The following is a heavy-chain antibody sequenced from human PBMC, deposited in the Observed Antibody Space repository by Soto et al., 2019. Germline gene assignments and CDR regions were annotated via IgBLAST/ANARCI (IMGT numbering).Heavy chain of an antibody. D-gene: IGHD3-16*01. V-gene: IGHV3-30-3*01. Sequence: QVQLVESGGGVVQPGRSLRLSCTASGFTFSNYGMHWVRQAPGKGLKWVAVISYDGSNKYYADSVKGRFTISRDNSKNTLYLQMNSLRPEDTAVYYCARGRDYLGGDFDYWGQGTLVTVSS. CDR1: GFTFSNYG. J-gene: IGHJ4*02. CDR2: ISYDGSNK. CDR3: ARGRDYLGGDFDY.